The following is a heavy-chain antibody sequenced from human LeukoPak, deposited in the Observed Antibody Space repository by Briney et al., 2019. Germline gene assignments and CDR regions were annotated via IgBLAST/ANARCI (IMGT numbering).Heavy chain of an antibody. CDR1: GGSFSGYY. V-gene: IGHV4-34*01. Sequence: SETLSLTCAVYGGSFSGYYWSWIRQPPGKGLEWIGEINHSGSTNYNPSLKSRVTISVDTSKNQFSLKLSSVTPEDTAVYYCAREGSFYSSSRHNYYYYMDVWGKGTTVTVSS. CDR2: INHSGST. D-gene: IGHD6-6*01. J-gene: IGHJ6*03. CDR3: AREGSFYSSSRHNYYYYMDV.